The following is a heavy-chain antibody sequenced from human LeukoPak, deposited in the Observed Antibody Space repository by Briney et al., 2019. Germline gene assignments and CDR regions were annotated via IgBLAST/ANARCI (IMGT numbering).Heavy chain of an antibody. CDR3: ARGFYDSSGYYSDDAFDI. D-gene: IGHD3-22*01. Sequence: ASVKVSCKASGYTFTGYYMHWVRQAPGQGLEWMGWINPNSGGTNYAQKFQGRVTMTRDTSISTAYMELSRLRSDDTAVYYCARGFYDSSGYYSDDAFDIWGQGTMVTVSS. V-gene: IGHV1-2*02. J-gene: IGHJ3*02. CDR1: GYTFTGYY. CDR2: INPNSGGT.